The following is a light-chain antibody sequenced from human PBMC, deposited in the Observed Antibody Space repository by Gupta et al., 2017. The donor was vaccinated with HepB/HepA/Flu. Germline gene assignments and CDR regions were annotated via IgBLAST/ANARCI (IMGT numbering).Light chain of an antibody. CDR2: DVS. CDR3: SSYTSSSTLHVV. J-gene: IGLJ2*01. Sequence: QSALTQPASVSGSPGLPISISCTGTSSDGGGYNYLYWYQQHPGKAPNLMIYDVSNRHAGDSNRFSGSKSGNTAALTISGLQAEDEADYYCSSYTSSSTLHVVFGGGTKLTVL. V-gene: IGLV2-14*03. CDR1: SSDGGGYNY.